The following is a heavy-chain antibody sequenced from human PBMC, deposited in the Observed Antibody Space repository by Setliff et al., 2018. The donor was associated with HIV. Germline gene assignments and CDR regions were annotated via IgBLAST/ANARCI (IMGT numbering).Heavy chain of an antibody. J-gene: IGHJ6*03. CDR2: IYHGGST. D-gene: IGHD6-19*01. Sequence: SETLSLTCAVSGCSISSSNWWSWLRQPPGKGLEWIGEIYHGGSTNCNPALKSRVTISVDKSNTQFSLKPSSVTAADTAVYYCALRDSSGWYNYFRDVWGKGTTVTVSS. V-gene: IGHV4-4*02. CDR1: GCSISSSNW. CDR3: ALRDSSGWYNYFRDV.